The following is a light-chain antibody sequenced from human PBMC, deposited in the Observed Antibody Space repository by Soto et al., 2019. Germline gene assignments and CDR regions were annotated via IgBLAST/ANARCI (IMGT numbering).Light chain of an antibody. V-gene: IGKV3-11*01. CDR2: DVS. J-gene: IGKJ5*01. Sequence: EFVLTQSTATLSLSPGERVTLSCTASQSISYSLAWYQHKPGQAPRLLIYDVSNRAAGIPARFSGSGSGTDFTLTISNLEPEDFAVYYCQQRNNWPSTFGQGTRLEIK. CDR1: QSISYS. CDR3: QQRNNWPST.